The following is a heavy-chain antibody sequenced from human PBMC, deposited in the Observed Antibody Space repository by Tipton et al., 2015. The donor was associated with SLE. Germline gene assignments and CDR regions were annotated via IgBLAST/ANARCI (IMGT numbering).Heavy chain of an antibody. CDR2: IYYSGNT. V-gene: IGHV4-59*11. CDR1: GDSISGRY. D-gene: IGHD6-13*01. J-gene: IGHJ4*02. CDR3: AREVEGYSSSWFKGFFDV. Sequence: TLSLTCSVSGDSISGRYWSWIRQPPGKGLEWIGNIYYSGNTDYNPSLKSRVTISVDTSKNQFSLTVNSVTAADTAVYYCAREVEGYSSSWFKGFFDVWGQGTLVTVSS.